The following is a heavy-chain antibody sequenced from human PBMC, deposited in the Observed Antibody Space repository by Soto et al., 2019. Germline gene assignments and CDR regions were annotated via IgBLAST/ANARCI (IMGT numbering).Heavy chain of an antibody. J-gene: IGHJ6*02. CDR1: GFSLTTGGVG. Sequence: SGPTLVNPTQTLTLTCSFSGFSLTTGGVGVGWIRQPPGSSPEWLAVIYWNDDRRRSPSLEHRLTITKDTSKNQVILTMTNVDPVDTATYYCIYRRASWDYHGLDVWGQGTPVTVSS. D-gene: IGHD2-21*01. CDR2: IYWNDDR. CDR3: IYRRASWDYHGLDV. V-gene: IGHV2-5*01.